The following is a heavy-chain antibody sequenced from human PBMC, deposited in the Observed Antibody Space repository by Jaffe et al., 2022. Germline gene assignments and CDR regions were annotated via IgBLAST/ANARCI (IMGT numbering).Heavy chain of an antibody. V-gene: IGHV7-4-1*02. D-gene: IGHD3-10*01. Sequence: QVQLVQSGSELKKPGASVKVSCKASGYTFTSYAMNWVRQAPGQGLEWMGWINTNTGNPTYAQGFTGRFVFSLDTSVSTAYLQISSLKAEDTAVYYCARDKRTNYYGSGSYLGGHNWFDPWGQGTLVTVSS. CDR3: ARDKRTNYYGSGSYLGGHNWFDP. CDR1: GYTFTSYA. CDR2: INTNTGNP. J-gene: IGHJ5*02.